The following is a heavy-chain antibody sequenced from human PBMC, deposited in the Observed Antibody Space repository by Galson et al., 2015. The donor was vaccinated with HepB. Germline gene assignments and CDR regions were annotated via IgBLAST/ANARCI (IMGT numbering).Heavy chain of an antibody. Sequence: SLRLSCAASGFTFSSYSMNWVRQAPGKGLEWVSSISSSSSYIYYADSVKGRFTISRDNAKNSLYLQMNSLRAEDTAVYYCARGGGRGYSSGWSGDAFDIWGQETMVTVSS. CDR1: GFTFSSYS. CDR3: ARGGGRGYSSGWSGDAFDI. D-gene: IGHD6-19*01. CDR2: ISSSSSYI. J-gene: IGHJ3*02. V-gene: IGHV3-21*01.